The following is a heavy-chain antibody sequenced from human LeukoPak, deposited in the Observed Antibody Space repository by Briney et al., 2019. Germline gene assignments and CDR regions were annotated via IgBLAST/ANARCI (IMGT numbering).Heavy chain of an antibody. CDR2: IRYDGSNK. D-gene: IGHD2-2*01. J-gene: IGHJ4*02. Sequence: PGGSLRLSCAASGFTFSSYGMHWVRQAPGKGLEWVAFIRYDGSNKYYADSVKGRFTISRDNSKNTLYLQMNSLRAEDTAVYYCAKDLHCSSTSCYSDYWGQGTLVTVSS. CDR3: AKDLHCSSTSCYSDY. CDR1: GFTFSSYG. V-gene: IGHV3-30*02.